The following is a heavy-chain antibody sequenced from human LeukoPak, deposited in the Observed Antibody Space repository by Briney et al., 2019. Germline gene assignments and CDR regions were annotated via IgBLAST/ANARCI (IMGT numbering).Heavy chain of an antibody. CDR3: ATDHPTTVTTDY. Sequence: SETLSLTCTVSAYSISSGYYWGWIRQPPGKGLEWIGSIYYSGSTYYNPSLKSRVTISVDTSKNQFSLKLSSVTAADTAVYYCATDHPTTVTTDYWGQGTLVTVSS. J-gene: IGHJ4*02. V-gene: IGHV4-38-2*02. CDR1: AYSISSGYY. CDR2: IYYSGST. D-gene: IGHD4-17*01.